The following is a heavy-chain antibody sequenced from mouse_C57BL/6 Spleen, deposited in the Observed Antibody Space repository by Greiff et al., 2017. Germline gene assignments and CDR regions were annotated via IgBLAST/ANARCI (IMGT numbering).Heavy chain of an antibody. V-gene: IGHV1-74*01. J-gene: IGHJ1*03. D-gene: IGHD2-4*01. Sequence: VKLQQPGAELVKPGASVKVSCKASGYTFTSYWMHWVKQRPGQGLEWIGMIYPADSDTNYNPKFKGKATLTVDKSSSTAYMQLSRLTSEDSAVXECAGLRRWYFDVWGTGTTVTVSS. CDR2: IYPADSDT. CDR3: AGLRRWYFDV. CDR1: GYTFTSYW.